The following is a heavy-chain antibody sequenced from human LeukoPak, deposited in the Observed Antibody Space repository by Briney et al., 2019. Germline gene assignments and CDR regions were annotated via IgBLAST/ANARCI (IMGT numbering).Heavy chain of an antibody. V-gene: IGHV3-64*01. CDR1: GFTFNSYA. CDR3: ARDRSESYDY. J-gene: IGHJ4*02. CDR2: ISSNGGST. Sequence: LGGSLRLSRAASGFTFNSYAMHWVRQAPGKGLEYVPAISSNGGSTYYANSVKGRFTISRDNSKNTLYLQMGSLRAEDMAVYYCARDRSESYDYWGQGTLVTVSS. D-gene: IGHD3-10*01.